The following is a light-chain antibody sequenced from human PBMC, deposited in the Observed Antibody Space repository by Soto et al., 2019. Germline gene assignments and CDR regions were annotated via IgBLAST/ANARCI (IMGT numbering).Light chain of an antibody. J-gene: IGKJ4*01. CDR2: DAS. CDR1: QSVGRS. Sequence: EIVLTQSPATLSLSPGERATLSCWASQSVGRSLAWYQQKPGQAPRLLINDASNRATGIPARFGGSGSGTDFTLTISSLEPEDFAVYYCQQRNGWPRTFGGGTKVEIK. CDR3: QQRNGWPRT. V-gene: IGKV3-11*01.